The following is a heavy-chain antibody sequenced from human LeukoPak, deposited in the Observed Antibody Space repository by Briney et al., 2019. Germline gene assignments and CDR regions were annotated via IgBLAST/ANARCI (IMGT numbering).Heavy chain of an antibody. J-gene: IGHJ5*02. CDR2: IFYSGNT. CDR1: GGSISRYS. Sequence: SETLSLTCTVSGGSISRYSWSWIRQPPGKGLEWIGNIFYSGNTNYNPALKSRVTISIDSSQNQFSLKLSSVTAADTAIYYWARHYNWFDPWGQGILVTVSS. V-gene: IGHV4-59*01. CDR3: ARHYNWFDP.